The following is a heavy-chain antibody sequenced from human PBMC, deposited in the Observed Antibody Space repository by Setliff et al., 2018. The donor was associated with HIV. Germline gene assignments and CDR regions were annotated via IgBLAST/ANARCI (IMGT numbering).Heavy chain of an antibody. Sequence: PSETLSLTCAVYGGSFSGYYWGWIRQPPGKGLEWIGSVSYNGPTYHNPSLKSRVASFIDTSKNHFSLYLNSVTAADTAVYYCARHVSPEYSDYAHWYFDLWGRGTLVTVSS. V-gene: IGHV4-34*01. CDR2: VSYNGPT. CDR3: ARHVSPEYSDYAHWYFDL. J-gene: IGHJ2*01. D-gene: IGHD5-12*01. CDR1: GGSFSGYY.